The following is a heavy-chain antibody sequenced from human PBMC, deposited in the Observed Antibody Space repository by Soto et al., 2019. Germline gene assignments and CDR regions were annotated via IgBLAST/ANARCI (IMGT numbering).Heavy chain of an antibody. CDR2: ISYDGSNK. V-gene: IGHV3-30*18. CDR3: AKQISGGYYDSSGLDY. CDR1: GFTFSSYG. Sequence: QVQLVESGGGVVQPGRSLRLSCAASGFTFSSYGMHWVRQAPGKGLEWVAVISYDGSNKYYADSVKGRFTISRDNSKNTLYLQMNSLRAEDTAVYYCAKQISGGYYDSSGLDYWGQGTLVTVSS. J-gene: IGHJ4*02. D-gene: IGHD3-22*01.